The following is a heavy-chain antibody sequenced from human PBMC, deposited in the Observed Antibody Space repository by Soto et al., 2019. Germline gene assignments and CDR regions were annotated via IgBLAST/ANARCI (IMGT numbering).Heavy chain of an antibody. V-gene: IGHV4-59*08. CDR1: GGSISSYY. J-gene: IGHJ4*02. CDR2: IYYSGST. D-gene: IGHD2-15*01. Sequence: SETLSLTCPVSGGSISSYYGSWVRQPPGKGLEWIGYIYYSGSTNYNPSLKSRVTISVDTSKNQFSLKLSSVTAADTAVYYCARHAYCSGGSCYRLDYWGQGTLVTVSS. CDR3: ARHAYCSGGSCYRLDY.